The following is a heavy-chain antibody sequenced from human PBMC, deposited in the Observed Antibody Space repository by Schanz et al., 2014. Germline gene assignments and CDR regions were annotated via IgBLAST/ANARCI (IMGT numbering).Heavy chain of an antibody. CDR1: GFTFSTYA. CDR3: AKDLLYGAPMPLNHLDY. CDR2: ISGSGGSS. J-gene: IGHJ4*02. Sequence: VQLLQFGGGLVQPGGSLRLSCAASGFTFSTYAMSWVRQAPGKGLEWVSAISGSGGSSYYADSVKGRFTISRDNSKNTLYLQMNSLRAEDTAVYYCAKDLLYGAPMPLNHLDYWGQGTLXTVSS. V-gene: IGHV3-23*01. D-gene: IGHD2-2*01.